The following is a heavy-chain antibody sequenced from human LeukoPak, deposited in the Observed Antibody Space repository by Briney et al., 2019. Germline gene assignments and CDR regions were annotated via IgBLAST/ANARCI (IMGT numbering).Heavy chain of an antibody. CDR3: ASTYPVEDIVVVVAAHDAFDI. Sequence: PSETLSLTCTVSGGSISSSSYYWGWIRQPPGKGLEWIVSIYYSGSTYYNPSIKSRVTISVDTSKNQFSLKLSSVTAADTAVYYCASTYPVEDIVVVVAAHDAFDIWGQGTMVTVSS. J-gene: IGHJ3*02. CDR1: GGSISSSSYY. CDR2: IYYSGST. D-gene: IGHD2-15*01. V-gene: IGHV4-39*01.